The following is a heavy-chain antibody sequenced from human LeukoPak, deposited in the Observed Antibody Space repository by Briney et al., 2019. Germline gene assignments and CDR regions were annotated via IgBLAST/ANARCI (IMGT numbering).Heavy chain of an antibody. CDR1: GFTFSSYG. CDR3: ARDSIILTGLDY. CDR2: IWYDGSNK. V-gene: IGHV3-33*01. Sequence: LGGSLRLSCAASGFTFSSYGMHWVRQAPGKGLEWVAVIWYDGSNKYYADSVKGRFTISRDNSKNTLYLQMNSLRAEDTAVYYCARDSIILTGLDYWGQGTLVTVSS. J-gene: IGHJ4*02. D-gene: IGHD1-20*01.